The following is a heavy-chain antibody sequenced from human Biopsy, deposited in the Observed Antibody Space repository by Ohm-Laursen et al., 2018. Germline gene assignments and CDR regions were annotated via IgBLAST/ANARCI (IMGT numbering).Heavy chain of an antibody. Sequence: SLRLSCSASGFTFSGFSMNWVRQAPGKGLEWVSFISSGSSPIYYADPVKGRFTISRDDAKNSLYLQMNSLRAEDTAVYYCARGRTGGWGQGTLVTVSS. CDR3: ARGRTGG. V-gene: IGHV3-48*01. CDR2: ISSGSSPI. D-gene: IGHD1/OR15-1a*01. J-gene: IGHJ4*02. CDR1: GFTFSGFS.